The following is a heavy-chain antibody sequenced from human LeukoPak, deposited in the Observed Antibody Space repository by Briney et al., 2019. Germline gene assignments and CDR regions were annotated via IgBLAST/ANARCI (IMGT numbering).Heavy chain of an antibody. D-gene: IGHD3/OR15-3a*01. CDR1: GFTFSSYA. Sequence: GGSLRLSCAASGFTFSSYAMSWVRQAPGKGLEWVSAISGSGGSTYYADSVKGRFTISRDNSKNTLYLQMNSLRAEDTAVYYCAKDGPGDRLFGWYFDLWGRGTLVTVSS. V-gene: IGHV3-23*01. CDR3: AKDGPGDRLFGWYFDL. J-gene: IGHJ2*01. CDR2: ISGSGGST.